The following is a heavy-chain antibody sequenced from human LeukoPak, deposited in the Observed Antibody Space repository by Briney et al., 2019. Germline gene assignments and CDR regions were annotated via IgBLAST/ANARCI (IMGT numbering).Heavy chain of an antibody. CDR2: SYYNGNT. CDR1: GGSITNYY. CDR3: ARGDCSSTICYSPMDV. D-gene: IGHD2-2*01. Sequence: PSETLSLTCTVSGGSITNYYWSWIRQPPGKGLEWIGFSYYNGNTNYNPSLKSRVTISVDMSKNQFSLKVNSVTAADTAVYYCARGDCSSTICYSPMDVWGKGTTVTVSS. J-gene: IGHJ6*03. V-gene: IGHV4-59*08.